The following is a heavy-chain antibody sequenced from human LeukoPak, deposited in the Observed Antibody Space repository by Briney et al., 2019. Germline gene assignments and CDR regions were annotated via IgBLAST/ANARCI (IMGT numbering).Heavy chain of an antibody. CDR3: ARATPGGLHGYSFDY. D-gene: IGHD5-24*01. CDR1: GGTFSSYA. V-gene: IGHV1-8*02. CDR2: MNPNSGNT. Sequence: ASVKVSCKASGGTFSSYAINWVRQATGQGLEWMGWMNPNSGNTGFAQKFQDRVSMTRDTSINTAYMELTSLRSGDTAVYYCARATPGGLHGYSFDYWGQGTVVTVYS. J-gene: IGHJ4*02.